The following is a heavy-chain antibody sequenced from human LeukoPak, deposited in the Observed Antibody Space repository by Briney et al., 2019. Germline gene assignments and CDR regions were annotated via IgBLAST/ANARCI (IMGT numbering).Heavy chain of an antibody. CDR1: GYTLTELS. V-gene: IGHV1-24*01. J-gene: IGHJ4*02. Sequence: GASVKVSCKVSGYTLTELSMHWVRQAPGKGLEWMGGFDPEDGETIYAQKFQGRVTMTEDTSTDTAYMELSSLRSEDTAVYYCATLRLTTSGSIHFDYWGQGTLVTVSS. CDR2: FDPEDGET. D-gene: IGHD3-10*01. CDR3: ATLRLTTSGSIHFDY.